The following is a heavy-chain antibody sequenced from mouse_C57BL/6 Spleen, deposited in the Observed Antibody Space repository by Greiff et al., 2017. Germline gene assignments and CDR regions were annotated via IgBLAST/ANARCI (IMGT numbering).Heavy chain of an antibody. V-gene: IGHV1-26*01. CDR2: INPNNGGT. J-gene: IGHJ1*03. CDR1: GYTFTDYY. D-gene: IGHD2-4*01. Sequence: EVQLQQSGPELVKPGASVKISCKASGYTFTDYYMNWVKQSHGKSLEWIGDINPNNGGTSYNQKFKGKATLTVDKASSTAYMEIRSLTSEDSGVYYCARWGIRDWYFDVWGTGTTVTVSS. CDR3: ARWGIRDWYFDV.